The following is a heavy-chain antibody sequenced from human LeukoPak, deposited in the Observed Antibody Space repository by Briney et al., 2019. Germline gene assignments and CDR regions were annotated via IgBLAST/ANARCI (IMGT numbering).Heavy chain of an antibody. CDR1: GYTLTGLS. D-gene: IGHD3-22*01. Sequence: GASVKVSCKVSGYTLTGLSMHWVRQAPGKGLEWMGGFDPEDGETIYAQKFQGRVTMTEDTSTDTAYMELSSLRSEDTAVYYCATYYYDSSGYYPCWFDPWGQGTLVTVSS. V-gene: IGHV1-24*01. CDR2: FDPEDGET. CDR3: ATYYYDSSGYYPCWFDP. J-gene: IGHJ5*02.